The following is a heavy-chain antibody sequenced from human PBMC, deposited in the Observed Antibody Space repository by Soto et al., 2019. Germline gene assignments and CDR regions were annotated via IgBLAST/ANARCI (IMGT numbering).Heavy chain of an antibody. CDR2: IFATSTTI. CDR3: ARVFAPSCSGWDSWAPAIDP. CDR1: GFPFMSYS. J-gene: IGHJ5*02. D-gene: IGHD6-19*01. Sequence: PGGSLRLSRAASGFPFMSYSIVWVLQAPWKGLEWISYIFATSTTIYYADSVKGRFTVSRDNTQNSLFLLMNSLRAEDTAVYYCARVFAPSCSGWDSWAPAIDPRAQRTLVPVSS. V-gene: IGHV3-48*04.